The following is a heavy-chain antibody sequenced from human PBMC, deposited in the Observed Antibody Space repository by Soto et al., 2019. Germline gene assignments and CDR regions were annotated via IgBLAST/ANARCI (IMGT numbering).Heavy chain of an antibody. J-gene: IGHJ4*02. CDR2: ISYDGSNK. D-gene: IGHD1-26*01. V-gene: IGHV3-30-3*01. Sequence: GGSLRLSCAASGFTFSSYAMHWVRQAPGKGLEWVAVISYDGSNKYYADSVKGRFTISRDNSKNTLYLQMNSLRAEDTAVYYCARSIVGAPAQFDYWGQGTLVTVSS. CDR3: ARSIVGAPAQFDY. CDR1: GFTFSSYA.